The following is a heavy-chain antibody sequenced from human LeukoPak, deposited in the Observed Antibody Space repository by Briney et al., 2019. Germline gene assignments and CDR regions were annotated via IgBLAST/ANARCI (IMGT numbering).Heavy chain of an antibody. CDR3: ARHPVRGYCSGGSCLNWFDP. Sequence: SETLSLTCTVSGGSISSSSYYWGWIRQPPGKGLEWIGSIYYSGSTYYNPSLKSRVTISVDTSKNQFSLKLSSVTAADTAVYYCARHPVRGYCSGGSCLNWFDPWGQGTLVTVSS. CDR2: IYYSGST. J-gene: IGHJ5*02. D-gene: IGHD2-15*01. V-gene: IGHV4-39*01. CDR1: GGSISSSSYY.